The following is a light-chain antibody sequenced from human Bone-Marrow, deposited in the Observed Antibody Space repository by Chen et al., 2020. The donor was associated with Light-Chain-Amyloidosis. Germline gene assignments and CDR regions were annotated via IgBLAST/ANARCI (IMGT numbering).Light chain of an antibody. J-gene: IGLJ2*01. CDR2: EVN. CDR3: TSYTTSGVLL. CDR1: SSDIGGYDL. V-gene: IGLV2-14*02. Sequence: QSALTQPASVSGSPGQSITISCTGTSSDIGGYDLISWYQRHPGKAPKLIIYEVNQRPSGVSYRFSGSKSGNTASLTISGLQTEDEADYYCTSYTTSGVLLFGGGTKLTVL.